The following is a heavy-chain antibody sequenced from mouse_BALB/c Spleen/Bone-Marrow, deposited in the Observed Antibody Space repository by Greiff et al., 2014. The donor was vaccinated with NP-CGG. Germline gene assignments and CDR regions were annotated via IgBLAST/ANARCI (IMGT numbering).Heavy chain of an antibody. CDR3: ARELSRAMDY. V-gene: IGHV1S135*01. CDR2: IDPYSGGT. D-gene: IGHD1-1*01. Sequence: EVQLVESGPELVKPGASVKVSCKASGYVFTSYNMFWVKQSHWKSLEWIGYIDPYSGGTNYNQKFKGKATLTVDKSSNTAYMHLNSLTSEDSAVYYCARELSRAMDYWGQGTSVTVSS. CDR1: GYVFTSYN. J-gene: IGHJ4*01.